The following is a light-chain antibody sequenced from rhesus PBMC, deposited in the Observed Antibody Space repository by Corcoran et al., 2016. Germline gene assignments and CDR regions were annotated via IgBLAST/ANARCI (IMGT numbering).Light chain of an antibody. Sequence: DIQMTQSPSSLSASVGDRVTITCRASQGISNYLAWSQQKPGVTLNVLIYEASSLQSGIPSRFRGSGSGTDFTLTIRSLQSEDIATYFCQPYYSTPFSFGQVTKVDIK. CDR3: QPYYSTPFS. CDR1: QGISNY. V-gene: IGKV1-25*01. CDR2: EAS. J-gene: IGKJ2*01.